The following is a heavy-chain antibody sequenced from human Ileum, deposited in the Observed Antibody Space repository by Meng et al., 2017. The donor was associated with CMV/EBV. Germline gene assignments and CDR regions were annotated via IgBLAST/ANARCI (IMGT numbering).Heavy chain of an antibody. CDR3: ARGTRGRIAARPHYYYGKDV. CDR1: GGSFSGYY. D-gene: IGHD6-6*01. Sequence: GSLRLSCAVYGGSFSGYYWSWIRQPPGKGLEWIGEINHSGSTNYNPSLKSRVTISVDTSKNQFSLKLSSVTAADTAVYYCARGTRGRIAARPHYYYGKDVWGQGTTVTVSS. J-gene: IGHJ6*02. CDR2: INHSGST. V-gene: IGHV4-34*01.